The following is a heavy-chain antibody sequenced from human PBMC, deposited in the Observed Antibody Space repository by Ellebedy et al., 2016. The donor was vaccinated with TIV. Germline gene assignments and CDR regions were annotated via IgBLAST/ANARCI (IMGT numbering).Heavy chain of an antibody. Sequence: PGGSLRLSCAASGFTVSNNYMSWVRQAPGKGLEWVSVIYSGGSTYNADSVKGRFTISRDNSKNTLYLQMNSLRAEDTAVYYCARVHSSGWYGYFFDYWGQGTLVTVSS. CDR2: IYSGGST. V-gene: IGHV3-66*01. J-gene: IGHJ4*02. CDR1: GFTVSNNY. D-gene: IGHD6-19*01. CDR3: ARVHSSGWYGYFFDY.